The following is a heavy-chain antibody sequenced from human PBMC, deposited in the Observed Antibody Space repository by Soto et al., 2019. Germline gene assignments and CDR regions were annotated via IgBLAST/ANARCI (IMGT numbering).Heavy chain of an antibody. Sequence: GASVKVSCKASGYTFTSYYMHWVRQAPGQGLEWMGIINPSGGSTSYAQKFQGRVTMTRDTSTSTVYMELSSLRSEDTAVYYCARGYYDFWSGYPSPPGYWGQGTLVTVSS. J-gene: IGHJ4*02. CDR1: GYTFTSYY. V-gene: IGHV1-46*03. CDR2: INPSGGST. CDR3: ARGYYDFWSGYPSPPGY. D-gene: IGHD3-3*01.